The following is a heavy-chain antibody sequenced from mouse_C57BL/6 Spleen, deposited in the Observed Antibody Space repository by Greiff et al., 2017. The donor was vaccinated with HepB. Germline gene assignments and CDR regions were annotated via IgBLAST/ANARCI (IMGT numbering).Heavy chain of an antibody. CDR1: GYTFTSYG. V-gene: IGHV1-81*01. D-gene: IGHD1-1*01. J-gene: IGHJ4*01. Sequence: QVQLQQSGAELARPGASVKLSCKASGYTFTSYGISWVKQRTGQGLEWIGEIYPRSGNTYYNEKFKGKATLTADKSSSTAYMELRSLTSEDSAVYFCAIGDYYGSSYNYAMDYWGQGTSVTVSS. CDR2: IYPRSGNT. CDR3: AIGDYYGSSYNYAMDY.